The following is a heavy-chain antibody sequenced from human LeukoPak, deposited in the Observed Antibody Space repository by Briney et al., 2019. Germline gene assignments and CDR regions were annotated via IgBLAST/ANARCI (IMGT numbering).Heavy chain of an antibody. CDR1: GGTFSSYA. CDR2: IIPILGIA. D-gene: IGHD5-12*01. CDR3: ARDLDSGPFDY. V-gene: IGHV1-69*04. J-gene: IGHJ4*02. Sequence: ASVKVSCKASGGTFSSYAISWVRQAPGQGLEWMGRIIPILGIANYAQKFQGRVTITADKSTSTAYMELSSLRSEDTAVYYCARDLDSGPFDYWGQGTLVTVSS.